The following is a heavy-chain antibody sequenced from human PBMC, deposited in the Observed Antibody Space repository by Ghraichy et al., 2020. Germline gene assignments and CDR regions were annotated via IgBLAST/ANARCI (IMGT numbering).Heavy chain of an antibody. CDR1: GFSFSRFG. J-gene: IGHJ6*01. V-gene: IGHV3-30*02. CDR2: IRKDGRNK. Sequence: GGSLRLSCAASGFSFSRFGMHWVRQAPGKGLEWVTFIRKDGRNKEYADFVKGRFTVSRDNSKNMLCLQMSSLRVEDTATYYCAKDIGAVDGTYYYGMDAWGQGITVTVSS. CDR3: AKDIGAVDGTYYYGMDA. D-gene: IGHD6-19*01.